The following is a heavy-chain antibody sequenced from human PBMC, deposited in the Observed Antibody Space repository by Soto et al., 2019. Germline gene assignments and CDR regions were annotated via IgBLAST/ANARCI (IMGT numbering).Heavy chain of an antibody. D-gene: IGHD5-12*01. CDR1: GGTFSSYT. CDR3: ARDPMEYSGYDYLLEDDAFDI. J-gene: IGHJ3*02. V-gene: IGHV1-69*04. Sequence: GASVKVSCKASGGTFSSYTISWVRQAPGQGLEWMGRIIPILGIANYAQKFQGRVTITADKSTSSAYMELSSLRSEDTAVYYCARDPMEYSGYDYLLEDDAFDIWGQGTMVTVSS. CDR2: IIPILGIA.